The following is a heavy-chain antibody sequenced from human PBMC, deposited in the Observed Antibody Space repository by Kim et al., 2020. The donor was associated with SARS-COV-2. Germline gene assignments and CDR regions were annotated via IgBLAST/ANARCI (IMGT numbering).Heavy chain of an antibody. CDR3: ARDRGGKANLDY. V-gene: IGHV1-69*01. D-gene: IGHD2-15*01. J-gene: IGHJ4*02. Sequence: AQKFQGRVTITADESTSTAYMELSSLRSEDTAVYYCARDRGGKANLDYWGQGTLVTVSA.